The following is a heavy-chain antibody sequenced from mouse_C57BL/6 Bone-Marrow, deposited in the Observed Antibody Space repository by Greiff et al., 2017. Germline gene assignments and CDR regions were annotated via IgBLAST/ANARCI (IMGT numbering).Heavy chain of an antibody. Sequence: EVMLVESGGDLVKPGGSLKLSCAASGFTFSSSGMSWVRQTPDKRLEWVATISSGGSYTYYPDSVKGRFTISRDNAKNTLYLQMSSLKSEDTAMYYCARRMVTTFDYWGQGTTRTVSS. D-gene: IGHD2-2*01. J-gene: IGHJ2*01. CDR1: GFTFSSSG. CDR2: ISSGGSYT. CDR3: ARRMVTTFDY. V-gene: IGHV5-6*02.